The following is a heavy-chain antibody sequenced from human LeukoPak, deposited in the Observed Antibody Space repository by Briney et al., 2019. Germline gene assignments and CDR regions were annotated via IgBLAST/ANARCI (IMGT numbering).Heavy chain of an antibody. J-gene: IGHJ5*02. CDR3: ARGSLYYDSSGQQYNWYDP. D-gene: IGHD3-22*01. V-gene: IGHV4-34*01. Sequence: SETLSLTCAVYGGSFSGYYWSWIRQPPGKGLEWIGEINHSGSTNYNPSLKSRVTISVDTSKNQFSLKLSSVTAADTAVYYCARGSLYYDSSGQQYNWYDPWGQGTLVTVSS. CDR2: INHSGST. CDR1: GGSFSGYY.